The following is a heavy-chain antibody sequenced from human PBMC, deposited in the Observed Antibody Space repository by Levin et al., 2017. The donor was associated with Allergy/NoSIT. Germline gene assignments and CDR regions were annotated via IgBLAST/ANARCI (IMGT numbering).Heavy chain of an antibody. V-gene: IGHV4-34*01. CDR2: INHSGST. J-gene: IGHJ4*02. CDR1: GGSFSGYY. Sequence: ESLKISCAVYGGSFSGYYWSWIRQPPGKGLEWIGEINHSGSTNYNSSFIFLVPISVDTSKNQFSLKLSSVTAADTAVYYCARGGVVAATPVFPGVLLYWGQRTLVTVSS. CDR3: ARGGVVAATPVFPGVLLY. D-gene: IGHD2-15*01.